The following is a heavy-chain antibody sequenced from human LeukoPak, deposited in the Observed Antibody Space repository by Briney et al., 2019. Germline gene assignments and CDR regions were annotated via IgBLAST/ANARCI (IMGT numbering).Heavy chain of an antibody. V-gene: IGHV4-59*11. Sequence: SKTLSLTCTISGGSISSHYWSWIRQPPGKGLEWIGYIYYSGSTNYNPSLKSRVTISVDTSKNQFSLKLSSVTAADTAVYYCARVQGYDFWSGYYVGYYYYYMDVWGKGTTVTVSS. CDR1: GGSISSHY. CDR3: ARVQGYDFWSGYYVGYYYYYMDV. D-gene: IGHD3-3*01. CDR2: IYYSGST. J-gene: IGHJ6*03.